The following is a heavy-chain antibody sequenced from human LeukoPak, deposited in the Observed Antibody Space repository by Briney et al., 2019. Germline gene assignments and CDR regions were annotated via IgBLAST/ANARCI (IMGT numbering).Heavy chain of an antibody. CDR3: ARHVFTIFGVDNSPRGFDY. CDR2: IYYSGSTSGST. V-gene: IGHV4-59*08. D-gene: IGHD3-3*01. Sequence: SETLSLTCTVSGGSISSYYWNWIRQPPGKGLEYMGYIYYSGSTSGSTNYNPSLKSRVTISVDTSKNQFSLKLSSVTAADTAVYYCARHVFTIFGVDNSPRGFDYWGQGTLVTVSS. J-gene: IGHJ4*02. CDR1: GGSISSYY.